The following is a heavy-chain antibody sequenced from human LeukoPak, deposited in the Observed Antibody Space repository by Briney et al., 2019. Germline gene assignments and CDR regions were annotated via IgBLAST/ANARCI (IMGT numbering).Heavy chain of an antibody. V-gene: IGHV4-59*08. CDR1: GDSNRNFY. CDR3: ARHPTMVLSPYWFDP. CDR2: IYYSGSS. Sequence: SETLSLTRNVSGDSNRNFYWSWIRQPPGKGLEWIGDIYYSGSSDYNPSLKSRVSISVYMSKNQFSLNLSSVTAADTAVYYRARHPTMVLSPYWFDPWGQGALVTVSS. J-gene: IGHJ5*02. D-gene: IGHD4/OR15-4a*01.